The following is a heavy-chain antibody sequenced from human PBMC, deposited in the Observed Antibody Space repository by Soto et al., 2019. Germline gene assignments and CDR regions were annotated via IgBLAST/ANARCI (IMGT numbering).Heavy chain of an antibody. Sequence: QVQLQESGPGLVKPSQTLSLTCTVSGGSISSGGYYWSWIRQHPGKGLEWIGYIYYSGSTYYNPSLKSRVTISVDTSQNQFPLKLSSVTAADTAVYYCARGGFLQGVDYWGQGTLVTVSS. CDR1: GGSISSGGYY. CDR3: ARGGFLQGVDY. CDR2: IYYSGST. J-gene: IGHJ4*02. V-gene: IGHV4-31*03. D-gene: IGHD4-4*01.